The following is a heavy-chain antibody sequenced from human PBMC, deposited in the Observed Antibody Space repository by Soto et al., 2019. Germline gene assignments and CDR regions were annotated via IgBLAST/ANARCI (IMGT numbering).Heavy chain of an antibody. CDR2: VHYSGSV. J-gene: IGHJ6*02. Sequence: PSETLSLTCTVSGGSISFDHYHWTWIRQPPGKGLEWIGYVHYSGSVLYNPSLQSRVSISVDTSKNQVSLKLTSVTAADTARYYCASDYGDYKSYYGMDVWGQGTTVTVSS. CDR3: ASDYGDYKSYYGMDV. D-gene: IGHD4-17*01. V-gene: IGHV4-30-4*01. CDR1: GGSISFDHYH.